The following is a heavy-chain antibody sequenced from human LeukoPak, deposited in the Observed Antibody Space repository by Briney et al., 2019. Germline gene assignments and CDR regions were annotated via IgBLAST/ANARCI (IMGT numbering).Heavy chain of an antibody. CDR3: TKGHMGQWLPYFDY. CDR1: GFTFSNAW. Sequence: PGGSLRLSCAASGFTFSNAWMSWVRQAPGKGLEWVGRIKSKTDGGTTDYAAPVKGRFTISRDDSKNTLYLQMNSLKTEDTAVYYCTKGHMGQWLPYFDYWGQGTLVTVSS. CDR2: IKSKTDGGTT. D-gene: IGHD3-22*01. V-gene: IGHV3-15*01. J-gene: IGHJ4*02.